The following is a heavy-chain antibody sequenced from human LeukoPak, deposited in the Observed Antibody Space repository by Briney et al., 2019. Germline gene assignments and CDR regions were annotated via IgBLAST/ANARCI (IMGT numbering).Heavy chain of an antibody. V-gene: IGHV3-11*01. CDR1: GFTFSDYY. CDR2: ISSSGSTI. D-gene: IGHD3-10*01. CDR3: ARDLITMVRGVILGRWFDP. Sequence: GSLRLSCAASGFTFSDYYRSWIRQAPGKGLEGVSYISSSGSTIYYADSVKGRFTISRDNAKNSLYLQMNSLRAEDTAVYYCARDLITMVRGVILGRWFDPWGQGTLVTVSS. J-gene: IGHJ5*02.